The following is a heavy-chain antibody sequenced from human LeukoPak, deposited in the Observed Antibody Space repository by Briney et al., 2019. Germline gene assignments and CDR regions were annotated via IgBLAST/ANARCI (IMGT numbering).Heavy chain of an antibody. CDR1: GYTFTGYY. CDR2: MNPNSGNT. Sequence: ASVKVSCKASGYTFTGYYMHWVRQATGQGLEWMGWMNPNSGNTGYAQKFQGRVTMTRNTSISTAYMELSSLRSEDTAVYYCARARRDYWGQGTLVTVSS. V-gene: IGHV1-8*02. J-gene: IGHJ4*02. CDR3: ARARRDY.